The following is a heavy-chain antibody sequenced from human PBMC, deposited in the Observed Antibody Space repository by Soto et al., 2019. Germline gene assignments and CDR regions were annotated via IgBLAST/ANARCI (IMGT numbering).Heavy chain of an antibody. CDR3: ARDPDDSYFFDF. CDR1: GFTFITYR. Sequence: GGSLRLSCVASGFTFITYRMNWVRQAPGKGLEWVSSISSSSKSVYYADSVRGRFAISRDNAKKSLYLQMNSLRAEDTDVYYCARDPDDSYFFDFWGQGTLVTVSS. V-gene: IGHV3-21*01. CDR2: ISSSSKSV. J-gene: IGHJ4*02. D-gene: IGHD4-4*01.